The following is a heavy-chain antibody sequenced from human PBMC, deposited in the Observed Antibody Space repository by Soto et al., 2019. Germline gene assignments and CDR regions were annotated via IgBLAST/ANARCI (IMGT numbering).Heavy chain of an antibody. CDR2: ISATGDNT. CDR1: GFVFGSYP. D-gene: IGHD6-13*01. Sequence: EVQLLESGGGLVQPGGSLRLSCTTSGFVFGSYPMAWVRQAPGKGLEWVSSISATGDNTYYADSVKGRCTISRDNSKQTVVLQMNGLGAEDTGIYYCAKRSGSWYFFDHWGQGTLVAVSS. V-gene: IGHV3-23*01. CDR3: AKRSGSWYFFDH. J-gene: IGHJ4*02.